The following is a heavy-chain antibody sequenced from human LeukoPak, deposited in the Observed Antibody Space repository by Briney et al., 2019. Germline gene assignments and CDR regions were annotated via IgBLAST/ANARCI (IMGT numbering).Heavy chain of an antibody. CDR1: GGSISSYY. V-gene: IGHV4-59*08. D-gene: IGHD5-12*01. J-gene: IGHJ4*02. Sequence: SETLSLTCTVSGGSISSYYWSWIRQPPGKGLEWIGYIYYSGSTNYNPSLKSRVTISVDTSKNQFSLKLSSVTAADTAVYYCARASWIPFDYWGQGTLVTVSS. CDR3: ARASWIPFDY. CDR2: IYYSGST.